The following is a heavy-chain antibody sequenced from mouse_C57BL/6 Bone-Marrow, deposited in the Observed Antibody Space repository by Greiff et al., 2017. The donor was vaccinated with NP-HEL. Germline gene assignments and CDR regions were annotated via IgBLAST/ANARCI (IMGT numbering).Heavy chain of an antibody. D-gene: IGHD2-2*01. CDR1: GFTFTTYA. CDR3: VGIYYAYDDDYWYLDV. V-gene: IGHV10-3*01. J-gene: IGHJ1*03. Sequence: EVKLMESGGGLVQPKGSLKLSCAASGFTFTTYAMHWVRQAPGKGLEWVARIRRKSSNYATYYADSVKDRFTISRDATQSMLYLQMNNLKTEDTAMYYCVGIYYAYDDDYWYLDVWGTGTTVTVSS. CDR2: IRRKSSNYAT.